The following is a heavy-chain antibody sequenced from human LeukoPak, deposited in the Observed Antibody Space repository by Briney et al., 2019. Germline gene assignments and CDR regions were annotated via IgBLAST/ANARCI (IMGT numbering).Heavy chain of an antibody. V-gene: IGHV3-23*01. J-gene: IGHJ6*03. Sequence: GGSLRLSCAASGFIFSGYAMSWVRQAPGKGLEWVSAISGSGGSTYYADSVKGRFTISRDNSKNTLYLQMNSLRAEDTAVYYCAKTGAGYYYMDVWGKGTTVTVSS. CDR3: AKTGAGYYYMDV. CDR2: ISGSGGST. CDR1: GFIFSGYA. D-gene: IGHD7-27*01.